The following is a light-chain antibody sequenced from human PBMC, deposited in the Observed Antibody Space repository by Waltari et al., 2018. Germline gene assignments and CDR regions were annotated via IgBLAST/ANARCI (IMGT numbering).Light chain of an antibody. V-gene: IGKV3-20*01. CDR2: GAY. Sequence: EIVLTQSPGTLSLSPGERATLSCRTSQRVSTTFLSWYQQKPGQAPRLLIYGAYNRATGIPDRFSGSGSGTDFTLTISRLEPEDFAVFYCQQYDASPPMYTFGQETKLEIK. CDR1: QRVSTTF. J-gene: IGKJ2*01. CDR3: QQYDASPPMYT.